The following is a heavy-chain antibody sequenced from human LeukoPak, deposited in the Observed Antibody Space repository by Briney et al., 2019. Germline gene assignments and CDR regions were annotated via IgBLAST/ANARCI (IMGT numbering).Heavy chain of an antibody. J-gene: IGHJ3*01. V-gene: IGHV3-7*01. CDR3: ARFASYLDGVDF. Sequence: PGGSLRLSCAVSGFTFSNYWMSWVRQAPAKGLEWVGYINQDGSERYYVDSMEGRFTISRDNAEKSLFLQMNNLRVEDTALYYCARFASYLDGVDFCGQGTLVTVAS. D-gene: IGHD1-26*01. CDR1: GFTFSNYW. CDR2: INQDGSER.